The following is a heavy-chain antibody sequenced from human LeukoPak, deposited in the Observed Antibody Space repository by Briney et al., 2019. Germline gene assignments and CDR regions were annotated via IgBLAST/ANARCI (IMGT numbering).Heavy chain of an antibody. J-gene: IGHJ5*02. V-gene: IGHV1-69*01. D-gene: IGHD3-10*01. Sequence: SVKVSCKASGGTFSSYVISWVRQAPGQGLEWMGGIITIFGTPNYAQNFQGRVTITADESTSTVYMELSSLRSEDAAVYYCVRDGYASERYMGSWFDPWGQGTLVTVSS. CDR1: GGTFSSYV. CDR2: IITIFGTP. CDR3: VRDGYASERYMGSWFDP.